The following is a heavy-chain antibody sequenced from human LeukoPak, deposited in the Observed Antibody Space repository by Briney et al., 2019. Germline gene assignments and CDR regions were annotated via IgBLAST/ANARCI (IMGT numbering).Heavy chain of an antibody. CDR2: IYYSGST. J-gene: IGHJ6*02. D-gene: IGHD3-16*02. Sequence: SETLSLTCTVSGGSISSYYWSWIRQPPGKGLEWMGYIYYSGSTNYNPSLKSRVTISVETSKNQFSLKLSSVTAADTAVYYCARAYRPGGMDVWGQGTTVTVSS. CDR3: ARAYRPGGMDV. CDR1: GGSISSYY. V-gene: IGHV4-59*01.